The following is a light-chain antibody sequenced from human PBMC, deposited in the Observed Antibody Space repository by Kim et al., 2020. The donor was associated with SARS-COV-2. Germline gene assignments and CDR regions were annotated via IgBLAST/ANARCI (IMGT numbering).Light chain of an antibody. J-gene: IGLJ2*01. CDR2: GKN. V-gene: IGLV3-19*01. Sequence: SSELTQDPAVSVALGQTVRITCQGDSLRSYYATWYQQKPGQAPILVIYGKNNRPSGIPDRFSGSSSGNTASLTITGTQAAAEADYYCNSRDSNDNVVFGG. CDR1: SLRSYY. CDR3: NSRDSNDNVV.